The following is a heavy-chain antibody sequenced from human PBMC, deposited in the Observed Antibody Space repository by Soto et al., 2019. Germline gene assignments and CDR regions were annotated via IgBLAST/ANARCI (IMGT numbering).Heavy chain of an antibody. J-gene: IGHJ4*02. D-gene: IGHD6-13*01. CDR1: GYTLTELS. CDR3: ATVDSSSWTYYFDY. V-gene: IGHV1-24*01. CDR2: FDPEDGET. Sequence: ASVKVSCKVSGYTLTELSMHWVRQAPGKGLEWMGGFDPEDGETIYAQKFQGRVTMTEDTSTDTAYMELSSLRSEDTAVYYCATVDSSSWTYYFDYWGQGTLVNVAS.